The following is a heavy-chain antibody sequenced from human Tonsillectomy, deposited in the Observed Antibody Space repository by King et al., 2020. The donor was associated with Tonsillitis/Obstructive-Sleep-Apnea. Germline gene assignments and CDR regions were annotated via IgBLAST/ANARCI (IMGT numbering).Heavy chain of an antibody. V-gene: IGHV4-4*07. CDR2: IYTSGST. CDR3: ALSYTSGSSAFDY. J-gene: IGHJ4*02. Sequence: QLQESGPGLVKPSETLSLTCKVSGGSISSYYWSWIRQPAGKGLEWIGRIYTSGSTNYNPSLKSRVTMSIDTSKNQFSLKLSSVTAADTDVYYCALSYTSGSSAFDYWGQGTLVTVSS. D-gene: IGHD3-10*01. CDR1: GGSISSYY.